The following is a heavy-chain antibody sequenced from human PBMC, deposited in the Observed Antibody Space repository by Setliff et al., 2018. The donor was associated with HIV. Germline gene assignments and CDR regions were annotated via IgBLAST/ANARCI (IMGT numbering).Heavy chain of an antibody. CDR3: ARDGMDRFFLTVDH. Sequence: GASVKVSCKASASRYSFTAYNMHWVRQAPGQGLEWMGWVNPQSGATNFPQKFQGRVTLTTDASTSTADMELNSLRSDDTAIYYCARDGMDRFFLTVDHWGQGTLVTVSS. V-gene: IGHV1-2*02. CDR2: VNPQSGAT. D-gene: IGHD3-3*01. CDR1: ASRYSFTAYN. J-gene: IGHJ5*02.